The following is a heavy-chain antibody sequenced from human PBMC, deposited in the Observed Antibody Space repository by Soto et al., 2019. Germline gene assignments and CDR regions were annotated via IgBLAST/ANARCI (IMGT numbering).Heavy chain of an antibody. D-gene: IGHD2-2*01. V-gene: IGHV3-33*01. CDR3: SRGGYCSSTSCLYYYYYGMDV. CDR1: GFTFSSYG. CDR2: IWSDGNNK. J-gene: IGHJ6*02. Sequence: PGGSLRLSCAASGFTFSSYGMHWVRQAPGKGLEWVAVIWSDGNNKYYADSVKGRFTISRDNSKNTLYLQMNSLRAEDTALYFCSRGGYCSSTSCLYYYYYGMDVWGQGTTVTVSS.